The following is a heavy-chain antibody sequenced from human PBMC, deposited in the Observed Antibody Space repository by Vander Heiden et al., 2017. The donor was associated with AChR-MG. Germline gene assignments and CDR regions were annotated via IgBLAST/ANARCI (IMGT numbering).Heavy chain of an antibody. J-gene: IGHJ5*02. CDR2: IHYSGST. CDR1: GVSISSSTFS. CDR3: ARQGNDHGDYGWFGP. Sequence: HLQLQESGPGLVKPSETLSPTCTVSGVSISSSTFSLGWVRQPPGKGLEWIGSIHYSGSTYHNPSLKSRVTISVDTSKNQFSMKLTSVTAADTAVYYCARQGNDHGDYGWFGPWGQGTLVTVSS. V-gene: IGHV4-39*01. D-gene: IGHD4-17*01.